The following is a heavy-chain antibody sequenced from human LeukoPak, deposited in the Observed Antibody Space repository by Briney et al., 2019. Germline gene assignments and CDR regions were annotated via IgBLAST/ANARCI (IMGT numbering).Heavy chain of an antibody. Sequence: PGGSLRLSCAASGLTFSSYAMNWVRQAPGKGLEWVSAISGSGGNTYYADSVKGRFTISRDNSKNTLYLQMNSLRAEDTALYYCAKGLVGFGELLDNWGQGTLVTVSS. CDR1: GLTFSSYA. D-gene: IGHD3-10*01. J-gene: IGHJ4*02. V-gene: IGHV3-23*01. CDR2: ISGSGGNT. CDR3: AKGLVGFGELLDN.